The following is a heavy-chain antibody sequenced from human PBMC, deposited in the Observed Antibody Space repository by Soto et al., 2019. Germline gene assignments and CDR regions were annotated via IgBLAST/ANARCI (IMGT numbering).Heavy chain of an antibody. CDR1: GYSFTSYW. D-gene: IGHD3-10*01. CDR2: IYPGDSDT. J-gene: IGHJ3*02. Sequence: GESLKLSCXGSGYSFTSYWIVSVRHMPAKGLEWMGIIYPGDSDTRYSPSFQGQVTISADKSISTAYLQWSSLKASDTAMYYCARQGWFGELLAFDIWGQGTMVTVSS. V-gene: IGHV5-51*01. CDR3: ARQGWFGELLAFDI.